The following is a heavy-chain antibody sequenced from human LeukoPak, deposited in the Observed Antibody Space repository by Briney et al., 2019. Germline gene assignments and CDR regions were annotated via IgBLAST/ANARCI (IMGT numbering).Heavy chain of an antibody. CDR2: IYPGDSDT. D-gene: IGHD3-9*01. CDR1: GYSFTSYW. J-gene: IGHJ4*02. Sequence: GESLKISCKGSGYSFTSYWIGWVRQMPGKGLEWMGIIYPGDSDTRYSPSFQGQVTISAHKSISTAYLQWSSLKASDTAMYYCATGRYFDWLLFGYWGQGTLVTVSS. CDR3: ATGRYFDWLLFGY. V-gene: IGHV5-51*01.